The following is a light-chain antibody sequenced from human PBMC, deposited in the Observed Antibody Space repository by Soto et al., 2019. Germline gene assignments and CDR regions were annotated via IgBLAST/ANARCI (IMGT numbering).Light chain of an antibody. CDR2: GAS. Sequence: EIVLTQSPATLSVSPGNRATLSCRASQSVNSDLAWYQQKPGQAPRLLIYGASTRATGTPTRFSGSGSGTECTLTIIILQSEDVAVYFCQQYKNWPPYTFGQGTKLEIK. J-gene: IGKJ2*01. V-gene: IGKV3-15*01. CDR3: QQYKNWPPYT. CDR1: QSVNSD.